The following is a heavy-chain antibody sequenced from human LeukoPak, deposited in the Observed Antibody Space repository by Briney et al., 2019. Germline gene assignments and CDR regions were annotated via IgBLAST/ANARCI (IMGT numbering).Heavy chain of an antibody. CDR3: ARGQWLL. J-gene: IGHJ4*02. Sequence: GGSLRLSCAASXXXFSSYAMHWVRQAPXXXLEWVAVISYDGSNKYYADSVKGRFTISRDNSKNTLYLQMNSLRAEDTAVYYCARGQWLLWGQGTLVTVSS. CDR1: XXXFSSYA. CDR2: ISYDGSNK. D-gene: IGHD5-12*01. V-gene: IGHV3-30-3*01.